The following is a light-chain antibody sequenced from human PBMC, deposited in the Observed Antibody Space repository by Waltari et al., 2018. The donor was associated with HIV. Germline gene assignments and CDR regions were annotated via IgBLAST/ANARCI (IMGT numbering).Light chain of an antibody. CDR3: QSYDISLTGLWV. J-gene: IGLJ3*02. CDR2: GGP. V-gene: IGLV1-40*01. CDR1: ASNIGAGFD. Sequence: SVLTQPPSVSGAPGQSVSISCSGNASNIGAGFDVHWYRQSPGTAPKLVLFGGPFRPSGITDRFSGSRALNSVSLDISGLRAEDAGDYYCQSYDISLTGLWVFGGGTKLTVL.